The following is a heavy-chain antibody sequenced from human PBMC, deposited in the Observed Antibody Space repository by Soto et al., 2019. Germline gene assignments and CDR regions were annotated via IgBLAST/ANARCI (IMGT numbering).Heavy chain of an antibody. D-gene: IGHD2-21*02. V-gene: IGHV4-30-4*01. J-gene: IGHJ5*02. CDR1: GGSISSGDYY. Sequence: QVQLQESGPGLVKPSQTLSLTCTVSGGSISSGDYYWSWIRQPPGKGLEWIGYIYYSGSTYYNPSLKSRVTISVDPSKNQFSLKLSSVTAADTAVYYCASLVVTAHNWFDPWGQGTLVTVSS. CDR2: IYYSGST. CDR3: ASLVVTAHNWFDP.